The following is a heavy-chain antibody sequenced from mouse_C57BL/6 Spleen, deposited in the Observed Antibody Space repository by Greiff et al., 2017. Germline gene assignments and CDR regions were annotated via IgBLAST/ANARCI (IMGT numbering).Heavy chain of an antibody. CDR3: ARSETTVVATPFAY. Sequence: QVQLQQPGAELVRPGTSVKLSCKASGYTFTSYWMHWVKQRPGQGLEWIGVIDPSDSYTNYNQKFKGKATLTVDTSSSTAYMQLSSLTSEDSAVYCCARSETTVVATPFAYWGQGTLVTVSA. D-gene: IGHD1-1*01. CDR1: GYTFTSYW. CDR2: IDPSDSYT. V-gene: IGHV1-59*01. J-gene: IGHJ3*01.